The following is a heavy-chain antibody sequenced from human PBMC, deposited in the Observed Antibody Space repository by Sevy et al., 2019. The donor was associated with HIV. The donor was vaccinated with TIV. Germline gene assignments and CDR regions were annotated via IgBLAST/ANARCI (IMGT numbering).Heavy chain of an antibody. CDR3: ARGLSIAFALSDY. J-gene: IGHJ4*02. Sequence: GGSLRLSCAASGFTFSSYWMSWVRQAPGKGLEWVANIKQDGSEKYYVDSVKGRFTISRDNAKNSLYLQMNSLRAEDTAVFYCARGLSIAFALSDYWGQGTLVTVSS. V-gene: IGHV3-7*03. CDR2: IKQDGSEK. CDR1: GFTFSSYW. D-gene: IGHD6-6*01.